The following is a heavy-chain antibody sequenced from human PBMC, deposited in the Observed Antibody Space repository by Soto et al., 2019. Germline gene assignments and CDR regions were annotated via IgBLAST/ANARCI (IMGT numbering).Heavy chain of an antibody. J-gene: IGHJ3*02. Sequence: ASVKVSCKASGYTFTGYYMHWVRQAPGQGLEWMGWINPNSGGTNYAQKFQGWVTMTRDTSISTAYMELSRLRSDDTAVYYCARGMVGGGYSYGDAFDIWGQGTMVTVSS. D-gene: IGHD5-18*01. CDR3: ARGMVGGGYSYGDAFDI. CDR1: GYTFTGYY. CDR2: INPNSGGT. V-gene: IGHV1-2*04.